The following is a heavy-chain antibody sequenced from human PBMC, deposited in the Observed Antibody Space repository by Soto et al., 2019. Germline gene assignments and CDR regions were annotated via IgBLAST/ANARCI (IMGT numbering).Heavy chain of an antibody. J-gene: IGHJ2*01. D-gene: IGHD6-19*01. CDR3: AQTLGLAVAGPGRFDL. Sequence: QVQLVQSGAEVKKYGSSVKVSCKASGGTFSRNAISWVRQAPGQWLEWMGGITPMFGTANYEQRFQGRVTITADESTSTAYMQLSSLRSDDTAVYYCAQTLGLAVAGPGRFDLWGRGTLVTVSA. CDR2: ITPMFGTA. CDR1: GGTFSRNA. V-gene: IGHV1-69*12.